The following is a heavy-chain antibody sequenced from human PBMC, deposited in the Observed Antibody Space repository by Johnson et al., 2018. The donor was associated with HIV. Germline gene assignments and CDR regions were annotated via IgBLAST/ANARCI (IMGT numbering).Heavy chain of an antibody. J-gene: IGHJ3*01. CDR2: IYSGGST. V-gene: IGHV3-66*02. D-gene: IGHD5-18*01. CDR3: ARDGRDMVTRGSCDV. CDR1: RFTFTSYA. Sequence: EVQLVESGGGLVKPGGSLRLSCAASRFTFTSYAMNWVRQAPGKGLEWVSVIYSGGSTHYADSVKGRFTISRDNSKNTLYLQMNSLRAEDTAVYYCARDGRDMVTRGSCDVWGQGTVVTVSS.